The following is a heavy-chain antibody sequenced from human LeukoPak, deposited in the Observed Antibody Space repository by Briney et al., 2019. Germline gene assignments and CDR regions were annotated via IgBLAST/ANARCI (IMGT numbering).Heavy chain of an antibody. CDR2: IIRIFGTA. D-gene: IGHD2-2*01. V-gene: IGHV1-69*13. CDR3: ARAEVCSSSSCYFYMDV. CDR1: GGTFSSYA. J-gene: IGHJ6*03. Sequence: SVKVSCKASGGTFSSYAINWVRQAPGQGLEWMGGIIRIFGTAKYAQRFQGRVTITADESTSTAYMELSSLRSEDTAVYYCARAEVCSSSSCYFYMDVWGQGTTVTISS.